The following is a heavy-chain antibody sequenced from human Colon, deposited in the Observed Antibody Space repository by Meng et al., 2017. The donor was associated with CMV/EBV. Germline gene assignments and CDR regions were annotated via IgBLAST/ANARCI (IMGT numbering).Heavy chain of an antibody. V-gene: IGHV3-7*01. CDR1: GFTFSTYA. D-gene: IGHD6-19*01. CDR3: ARDLVSYSSGWYSY. J-gene: IGHJ4*02. Sequence: GESLKISCAASGFTFSTYAMNWVRQAPGKGLEWVANIKQDGSEKYYVDSVKGRFTISRDNAKNSLYLQMNSLRAEDTAVYYCARDLVSYSSGWYSYWGQGTLVTVSS. CDR2: IKQDGSEK.